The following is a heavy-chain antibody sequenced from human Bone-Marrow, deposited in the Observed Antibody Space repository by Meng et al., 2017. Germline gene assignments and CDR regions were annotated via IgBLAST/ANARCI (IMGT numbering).Heavy chain of an antibody. Sequence: QVELVQSGAELKKPGASVKVSCKASGYPFTSYAMNWVRQAPGQGVEWMGWINTNTGNPAYAQGFTGRFVFSLDTSVSTEYLQISSLKTEDTAVYYCARIVAAAGMIAWFDPWGQGTLVTVSS. V-gene: IGHV7-4-1*02. CDR3: ARIVAAAGMIAWFDP. CDR1: GYPFTSYA. CDR2: INTNTGNP. D-gene: IGHD6-13*01. J-gene: IGHJ5*02.